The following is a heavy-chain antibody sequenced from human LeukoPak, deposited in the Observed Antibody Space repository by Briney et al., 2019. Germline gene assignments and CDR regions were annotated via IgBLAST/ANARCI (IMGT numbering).Heavy chain of an antibody. CDR1: GYTLTNYN. V-gene: IGHV1-18*01. CDR2: INTHKGHT. J-gene: IGHJ4*02. D-gene: IGHD2-8*02. CDR3: AREFGHCSGDNCFYFFDS. Sequence: ASVKVSCKASGYTLTNYNISWVRQAPGQGLEWMGWINTHKGHTNFLQKFQGRVTVITDISTNTAYMELRRLRSDDTAVYYCAREFGHCSGDNCFYFFDSWGQGSLVIVSS.